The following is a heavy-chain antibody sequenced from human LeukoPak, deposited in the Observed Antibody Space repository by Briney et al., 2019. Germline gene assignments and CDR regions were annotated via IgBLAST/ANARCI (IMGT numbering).Heavy chain of an antibody. CDR2: IYSGGST. CDR1: GFTVSSNY. Sequence: GGSLRLSCAASGFTVSSNYMSWVRQAPGKGLGWVSVIYSGGSTNYADSVKGRFTISRDNSKNTLYLQMNSLRAEDTAVYYCATLSGSYSFGYWGQGTLVTVSS. CDR3: ATLSGSYSFGY. V-gene: IGHV3-53*01. D-gene: IGHD1-26*01. J-gene: IGHJ4*02.